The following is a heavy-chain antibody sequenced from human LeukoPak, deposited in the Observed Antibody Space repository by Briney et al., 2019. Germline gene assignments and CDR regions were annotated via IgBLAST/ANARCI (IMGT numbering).Heavy chain of an antibody. Sequence: GGSLRLSCAASGFTSSSYWMSWVRQAPGKGLEWVANIKQDGSEKYYMDSVKDRFTISRDNAKNSLYLHMNSLRAEDTAVYYCARDLRDSYDILTGYYFWGPSAYYWGQGTLVTVSS. CDR3: ARDLRDSYDILTGYYFWGPSAYY. CDR1: GFTSSSYW. D-gene: IGHD3-9*01. CDR2: IKQDGSEK. V-gene: IGHV3-7*01. J-gene: IGHJ4*02.